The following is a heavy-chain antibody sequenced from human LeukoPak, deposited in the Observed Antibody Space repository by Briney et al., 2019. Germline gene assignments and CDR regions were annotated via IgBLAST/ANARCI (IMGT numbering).Heavy chain of an antibody. CDR2: ITSSGRII. Sequence: GGSLRLSCAASGFTFSSYEMNWVRQAPGKGLEWVAYITSSGRIIYYADSVKGRFTISRDNAKNSLYLQMNSLRAEDTAVYYCASTGGYGSGTYDYYYFGMDVWGQGTTVTVSS. CDR3: ASTGGYGSGTYDYYYFGMDV. J-gene: IGHJ6*02. D-gene: IGHD3-10*01. V-gene: IGHV3-48*03. CDR1: GFTFSSYE.